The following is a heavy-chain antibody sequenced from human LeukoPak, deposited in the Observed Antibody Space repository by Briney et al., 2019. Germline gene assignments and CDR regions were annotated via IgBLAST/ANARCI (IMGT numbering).Heavy chain of an antibody. Sequence: ASVKVSCKVSGYTLTELSMHWVRQAPGKGLEWMGGFDPEDGETIYAQEFQGRVTMTEDTSTDTAYMELSSLRSEDTAVYYCATEFVTPGAFDIWGQGTMVTVSS. D-gene: IGHD2/OR15-2a*01. V-gene: IGHV1-24*01. CDR3: ATEFVTPGAFDI. CDR1: GYTLTELS. J-gene: IGHJ3*02. CDR2: FDPEDGET.